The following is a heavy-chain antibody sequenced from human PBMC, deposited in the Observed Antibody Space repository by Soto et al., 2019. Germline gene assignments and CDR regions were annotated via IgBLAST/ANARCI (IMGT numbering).Heavy chain of an antibody. CDR3: ARPPAGIHGLTGGTWDI. J-gene: IGHJ6*02. CDR1: GGTFSSYA. V-gene: IGHV1-69*12. Sequence: QVQLVQSGAEVKKPGSSVKVSCKASGGTFSSYAISWVRQAPGQGLEWMGGIIPIFGTANYAQKLQGRVTLTANESTSTAYVELSSMRSEDTAVYYCARPPAGIHGLTGGTWDIWGQGTTVTVSS. D-gene: IGHD7-27*01. CDR2: IIPIFGTA.